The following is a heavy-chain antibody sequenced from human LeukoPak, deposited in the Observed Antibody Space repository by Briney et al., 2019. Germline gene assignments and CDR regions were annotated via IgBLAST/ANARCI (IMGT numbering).Heavy chain of an antibody. CDR2: ITSSSSYI. J-gene: IGHJ5*02. CDR3: ARDKPSDYDILTVPEPWFDP. Sequence: PGGSLRLSCAASGFIFSSYSMNWVRQAPGKGLEWVSSITSSSSYIYYADSVKDRFTISRDNAKHSLHLQMNSPRTEDTAVYYCARDKPSDYDILTVPEPWFDPWGQGTLVTVSS. CDR1: GFIFSSYS. D-gene: IGHD3-9*01. V-gene: IGHV3-21*01.